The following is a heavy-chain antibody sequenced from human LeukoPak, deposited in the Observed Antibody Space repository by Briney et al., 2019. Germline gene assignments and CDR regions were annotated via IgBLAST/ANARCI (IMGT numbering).Heavy chain of an antibody. J-gene: IGHJ4*02. V-gene: IGHV2-5*02. CDR2: IYGDDDK. D-gene: IGHD3-10*01. Sequence: SGPTLVKPTQSLTLTCSFSGFSLNTGGVGVAWIRQPPRKALEWLALIYGDDDKEYSPSLKSRLTITKDTSKSQVVLTMTNMDPEDTATYYCVHREVGTVGFFFDYWGQGTLVTVSS. CDR3: VHREVGTVGFFFDY. CDR1: GFSLNTGGVG.